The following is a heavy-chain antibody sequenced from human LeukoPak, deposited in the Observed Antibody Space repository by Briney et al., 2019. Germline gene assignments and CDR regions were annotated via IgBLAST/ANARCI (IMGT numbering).Heavy chain of an antibody. Sequence: PGGSLRLSCAASGFTFSSYSMNWVRQAPGKGLAWVSSISSTTSYINYADSVRGRFTISRDNAKNTLYLQMNSLRAEDTAVYYCAREATEDDAFDIWGQGTMVTVSS. CDR2: ISSTTSYI. J-gene: IGHJ3*02. CDR1: GFTFSSYS. V-gene: IGHV3-21*01. CDR3: AREATEDDAFDI.